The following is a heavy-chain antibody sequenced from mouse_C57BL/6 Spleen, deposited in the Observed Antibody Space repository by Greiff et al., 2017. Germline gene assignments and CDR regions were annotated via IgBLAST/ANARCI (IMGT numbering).Heavy chain of an antibody. J-gene: IGHJ4*01. D-gene: IGHD2-4*01. CDR3: ARYDYLYYYAMDY. CDR2: IHPNSGST. V-gene: IGHV1-64*01. Sequence: QGQLQQSGAELVKPGASVKLFCKASGYTFTSYWMHWVKQRAGQGLEWIGMIHPNSGSTNYNEKFKSKATLTVDKSSSTAYMQLSSLTSEDSAVYYCARYDYLYYYAMDYWGQGTSVTVSS. CDR1: GYTFTSYW.